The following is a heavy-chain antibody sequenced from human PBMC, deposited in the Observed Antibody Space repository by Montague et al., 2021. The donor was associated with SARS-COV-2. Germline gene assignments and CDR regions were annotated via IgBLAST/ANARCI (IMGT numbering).Heavy chain of an antibody. Sequence: SETLSLTCTVSTGSLSTYYWSWIRQPPGKGLEWIGYIYYSGYTNYNPSLKSRITISVDTSKNQFSLRLSSVTAADTAFYYCASHRGGYNYDDYFNHWGQGTLVSVSS. D-gene: IGHD5-18*01. CDR3: ASHRGGYNYDDYFNH. J-gene: IGHJ4*02. CDR1: TGSLSTYY. CDR2: IYYSGYT. V-gene: IGHV4-59*08.